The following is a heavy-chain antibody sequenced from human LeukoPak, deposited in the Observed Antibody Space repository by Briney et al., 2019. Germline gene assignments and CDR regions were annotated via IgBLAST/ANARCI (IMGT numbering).Heavy chain of an antibody. V-gene: IGHV3-9*01. D-gene: IGHD4-17*01. Sequence: GGSLRLSCAASGFTFDDYAMHWVRQAPGKGLEWVSGISWNSGSIGYADSVKGRFTISRDNAKNSLYLQVNSLRAEDTALYYCAKDTADYGTYWYFDLWGRGTLVTVSS. CDR1: GFTFDDYA. CDR3: AKDTADYGTYWYFDL. J-gene: IGHJ2*01. CDR2: ISWNSGSI.